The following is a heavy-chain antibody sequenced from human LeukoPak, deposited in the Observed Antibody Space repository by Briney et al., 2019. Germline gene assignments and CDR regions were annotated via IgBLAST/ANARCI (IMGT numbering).Heavy chain of an antibody. V-gene: IGHV3-21*01. CDR3: ARAFVYSSGRLFDY. CDR2: INSGGHFI. J-gene: IGHJ4*02. D-gene: IGHD6-19*01. Sequence: VGSLRLSCAASRFTFSSYSMNWVRQAPGKGVEWVSSINSGGHFIYYAASVKGRFTISSNSAKNSVYLQMNSLRADDTAGYFCARAFVYSSGRLFDYWGQGTLVTVSS. CDR1: RFTFSSYS.